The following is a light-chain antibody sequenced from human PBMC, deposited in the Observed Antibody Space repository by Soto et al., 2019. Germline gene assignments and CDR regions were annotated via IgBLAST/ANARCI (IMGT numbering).Light chain of an antibody. Sequence: QSVLTQPASVSGSPGQSITISCTGTSSDVGAYNYVSWYQQHPGKAPKLMIYDVTTRPSGVSHRFSGSKSGITASLTISGVQAEDEADYYCSSYSSSTTWVFGGGTKVTVL. V-gene: IGLV2-14*01. J-gene: IGLJ3*02. CDR3: SSYSSSTTWV. CDR2: DVT. CDR1: SSDVGAYNY.